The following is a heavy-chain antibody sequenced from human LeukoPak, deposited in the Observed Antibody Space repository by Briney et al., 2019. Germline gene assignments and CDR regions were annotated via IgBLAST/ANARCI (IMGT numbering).Heavy chain of an antibody. CDR1: GFTFRNYG. Sequence: GGSLRLSCAASGFTFRNYGIHWVRQAPGKGLEWVAFILYDGSNEYYADSVKGRFTISRDNSKNTLYLQMNSLRVEDAAVYYCAKSSGYSGYALDYWGQGTLVSVSS. CDR2: ILYDGSNE. J-gene: IGHJ4*02. D-gene: IGHD5-12*01. V-gene: IGHV3-30*02. CDR3: AKSSGYSGYALDY.